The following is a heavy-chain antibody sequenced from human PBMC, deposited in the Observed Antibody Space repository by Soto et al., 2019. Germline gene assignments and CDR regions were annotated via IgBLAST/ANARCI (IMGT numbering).Heavy chain of an antibody. V-gene: IGHV4-4*02. Sequence: QVELQESGPGLVKPSGTLSLTCVVSGNSISTTNWWSWVRQSPGKGLEWIGEIYHSGSTNYNPSLRSRVTIAVDKSKNQFSLKLRSVTAAATAVYYCARDVGYHYDGSPSGRCDFWGQGTLVTVSS. CDR3: ARDVGYHYDGSPSGRCDF. CDR2: IYHSGST. CDR1: GNSISTTNW. J-gene: IGHJ4*02. D-gene: IGHD3-22*01.